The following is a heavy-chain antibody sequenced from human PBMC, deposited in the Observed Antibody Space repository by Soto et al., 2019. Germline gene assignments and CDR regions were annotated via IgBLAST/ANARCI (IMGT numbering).Heavy chain of an antibody. CDR2: IYYNGNT. CDR1: CGSISSYF. D-gene: IGHD3-10*01. Sequence: SETLSLTCTVSCGSISSYFWSWIRRSPGKGLEWIGYIYYNGNTNYNPSLASRVTISVDTSKNHFSLKLNSVTVADTAVYYCARGGASSRWLDPWGQGTLVTVSS. V-gene: IGHV4-59*01. CDR3: ARGGASSRWLDP. J-gene: IGHJ5*02.